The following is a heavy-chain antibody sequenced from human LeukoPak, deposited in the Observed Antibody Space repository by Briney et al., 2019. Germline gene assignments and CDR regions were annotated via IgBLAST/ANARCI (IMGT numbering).Heavy chain of an antibody. CDR2: IRYDGSNK. D-gene: IGHD2-15*01. CDR3: ARDRMVGY. J-gene: IGHJ4*02. V-gene: IGHV3-30*02. Sequence: GGSLRLSCAASGFTFTSYGMHWVRQAPGKGLEWVTFIRYDGSNKYYADSVKGRSTISRDNAKNSLYLQMNSLRAEDTAVYYCARDRMVGYWGQGTLVTVSS. CDR1: GFTFTSYG.